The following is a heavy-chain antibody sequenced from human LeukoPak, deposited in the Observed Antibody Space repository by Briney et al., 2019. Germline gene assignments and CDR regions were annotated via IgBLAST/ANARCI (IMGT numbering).Heavy chain of an antibody. J-gene: IGHJ4*02. CDR1: GGSISSYY. CDR3: ARLDVEMATTFDY. V-gene: IGHV4-59*08. CDR2: IYYSGST. Sequence: SETLSLTCTVSGGSISSYYWSWIRQPPGKGLEWIGYIYYSGSTNYNPSLKSRVTISVDTSKNQFSLKLSSVTAADTAVYYCARLDVEMATTFDYWGQGTLVTVSS. D-gene: IGHD5-24*01.